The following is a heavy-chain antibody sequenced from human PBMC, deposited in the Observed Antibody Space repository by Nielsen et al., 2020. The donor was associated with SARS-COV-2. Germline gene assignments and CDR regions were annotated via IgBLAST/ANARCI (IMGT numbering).Heavy chain of an antibody. CDR3: ARGGVLWFAELPDY. V-gene: IGHV3-23*01. J-gene: IGHJ4*02. CDR2: IGVSGGGT. Sequence: GESLKISCAASGFTFSNFAMNWVRQAPGKGLEWVSTIGVSGGGTYYADSLKGRFTISRDNAKNSLFLQMNSLRAEDTAFYYCARGGVLWFAELPDYWGQGTLVTVSS. D-gene: IGHD3-10*01. CDR1: GFTFSNFA.